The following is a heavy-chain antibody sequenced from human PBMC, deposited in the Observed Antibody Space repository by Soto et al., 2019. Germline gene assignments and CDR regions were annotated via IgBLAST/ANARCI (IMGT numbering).Heavy chain of an antibody. CDR3: ARYYDILTGYTNPSWFDP. CDR2: IYYSGGT. V-gene: IGHV4-39*01. J-gene: IGHJ5*02. CDR1: GGSISSSSYY. D-gene: IGHD3-9*01. Sequence: PSETLSLTCTVSGGSISSSSYYWGWIRQPPGKGLEWIGSIYYSGGTYYNPSLKSRVTISVDTSKNQFSLKLSSVTAADTAVYYCARYYDILTGYTNPSWFDPWGQGTLVTVSS.